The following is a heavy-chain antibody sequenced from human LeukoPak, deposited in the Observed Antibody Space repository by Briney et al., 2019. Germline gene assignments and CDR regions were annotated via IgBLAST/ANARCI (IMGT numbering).Heavy chain of an antibody. CDR3: ARDRALDFWSGYPYYYYGMDV. CDR1: GYTFTSYA. CDR2: INTNTGNP. J-gene: IGHJ6*02. D-gene: IGHD3-3*01. Sequence: ASVKVSCTASGYTFTSYAMNWVRQAPGQGLEWMGWINTNTGNPTYAQGFTGRFVFSLDTSVSTAYLQISSLKAEDTAVYYCARDRALDFWSGYPYYYYGMDVWGQGTTVTVSS. V-gene: IGHV7-4-1*02.